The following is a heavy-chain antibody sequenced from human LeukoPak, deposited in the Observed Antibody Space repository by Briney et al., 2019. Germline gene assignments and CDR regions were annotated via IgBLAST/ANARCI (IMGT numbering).Heavy chain of an antibody. D-gene: IGHD1-26*01. V-gene: IGHV1-18*01. Sequence: ASVKVSCKASGYSFSGSGISWVRQAPGQGLEWMGWISAYNGKAAYAQRFLGRVTMTTDTSKSTAYMELGSLRTDDTAVYYCARDSGSHGDYWGQGTLVAVSS. CDR1: GYSFSGSG. CDR3: ARDSGSHGDY. CDR2: ISAYNGKA. J-gene: IGHJ4*02.